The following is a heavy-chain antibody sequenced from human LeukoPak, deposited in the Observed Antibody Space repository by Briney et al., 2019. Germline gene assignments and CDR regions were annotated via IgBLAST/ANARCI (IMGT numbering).Heavy chain of an antibody. Sequence: SETLSLTCTVSGGSISSSSYYWGWIRQPPGKGLEWIGSIYYSGSTYYNPSLKSRVTISVDTSKNQFSLKLSSVTAADTAVYYCARDARYYYDSSGYRDEDYWGQGTLVTVSS. CDR3: ARDARYYYDSSGYRDEDY. J-gene: IGHJ4*02. CDR2: IYYSGST. CDR1: GGSISSSSYY. V-gene: IGHV4-39*07. D-gene: IGHD3-22*01.